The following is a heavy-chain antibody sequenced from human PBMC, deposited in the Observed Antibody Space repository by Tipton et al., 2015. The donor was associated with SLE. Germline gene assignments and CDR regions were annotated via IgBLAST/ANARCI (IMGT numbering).Heavy chain of an antibody. D-gene: IGHD3-10*01. CDR3: ASSYSDYGMDV. Sequence: TLSLTCTVSGGSISNSYWNWIRQPPGKALEWIGYIYYSGSTNYNPSLKSRVTISVDTSKSQISLKLSSVTAADTAVYYCASSYSDYGMDVWGQGTTVTVSS. V-gene: IGHV4-59*07. CDR2: IYYSGST. J-gene: IGHJ6*02. CDR1: GGSISNSY.